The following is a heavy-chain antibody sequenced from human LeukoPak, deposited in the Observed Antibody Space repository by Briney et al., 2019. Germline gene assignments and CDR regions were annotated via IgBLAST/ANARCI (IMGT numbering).Heavy chain of an antibody. Sequence: SETLSLTCAVSGGSISSGTYWSWVRQPPGKGLEWIGEIYYSGSTKYNPSLKSRITISVDTSKNQFSLNLRSVTAADTAVYYCARDMTDWWFDPWGQGTLVTVSS. J-gene: IGHJ5*02. CDR3: ARDMTDWWFDP. CDR1: GGSISSGTY. CDR2: IYYSGST. D-gene: IGHD3-9*01. V-gene: IGHV4-4*02.